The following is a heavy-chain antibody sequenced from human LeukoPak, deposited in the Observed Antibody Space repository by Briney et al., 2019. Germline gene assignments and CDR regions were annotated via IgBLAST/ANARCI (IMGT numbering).Heavy chain of an antibody. CDR3: ARVRSGSYYY. CDR2: INHSGST. V-gene: IGHV4-34*01. CDR1: Y. D-gene: IGHD1-26*01. J-gene: IGHJ4*02. Sequence: YWSWIRQPPGKGLEWIGEINHSGSTNYNPSLKSRVTTSVDTSKNQFSLKLSSVTAADTAVYYCARVRSGSYYYWGQGTLVTVSS.